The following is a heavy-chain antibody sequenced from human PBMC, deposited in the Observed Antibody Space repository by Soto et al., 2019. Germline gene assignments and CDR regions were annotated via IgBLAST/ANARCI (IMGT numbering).Heavy chain of an antibody. J-gene: IGHJ4*02. CDR3: ARVNDYGDYGTSGY. CDR1: GYTFTSYD. Sequence: QVQLVQSGAEVKKPGASVKVSCKASGYTFTSYDINWVRQATGQGLEWMGWMNPNSGNTGYAQKFQGRVTRTSNTPISTAYVELSSLRSEDTAVHYCARVNDYGDYGTSGYWGQGTLVTVSS. V-gene: IGHV1-8*01. CDR2: MNPNSGNT. D-gene: IGHD4-17*01.